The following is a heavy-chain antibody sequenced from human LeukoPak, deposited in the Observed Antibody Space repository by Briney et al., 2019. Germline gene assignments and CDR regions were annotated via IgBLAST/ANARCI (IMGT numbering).Heavy chain of an antibody. CDR2: INSDGSWT. Sequence: GSLRLSCAASGNYWMHWVRQVPGKGLVWVSHINSDGSWTSYADSVKGRFTISKDNAKNTVCLQMNSLRAEDTAVYYCVSFYETYWGRGTLVTVSS. CDR1: GNYW. CDR3: VSFYETY. V-gene: IGHV3-74*01. D-gene: IGHD2/OR15-2a*01. J-gene: IGHJ4*02.